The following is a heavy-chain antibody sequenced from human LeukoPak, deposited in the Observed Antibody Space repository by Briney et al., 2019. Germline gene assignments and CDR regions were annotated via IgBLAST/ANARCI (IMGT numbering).Heavy chain of an antibody. CDR2: ISSSSSPT. J-gene: IGHJ4*02. CDR1: GFTVSSNY. CDR3: ARDYYDSSGHYYVDS. V-gene: IGHV3-48*02. Sequence: PGGSLRLSCAASGFTVSSNYMSWVRQAPGKGLEWVSYISSSSSPTYYADSVKGRFTISRDNAKNSLYLQMNSLRDEDTAVYYCARDYYDSSGHYYVDSWGQGTLVTVSS. D-gene: IGHD3-22*01.